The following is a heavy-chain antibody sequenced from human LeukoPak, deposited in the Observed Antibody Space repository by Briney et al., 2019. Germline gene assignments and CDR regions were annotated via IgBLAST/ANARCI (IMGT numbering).Heavy chain of an antibody. D-gene: IGHD3-22*01. Sequence: QPGGSLRLSCATSGFTFSSYAMNWVRQAPGKGLEWVSTISSSGDSTYYADSVKGRFTISRDNSKNTLYLQMNSLRAEDTAVYYCATDYYDSSGYSPDAFDIWGQGTMVTVSS. CDR1: GFTFSSYA. J-gene: IGHJ3*02. CDR2: ISSSGDST. CDR3: ATDYYDSSGYSPDAFDI. V-gene: IGHV3-23*01.